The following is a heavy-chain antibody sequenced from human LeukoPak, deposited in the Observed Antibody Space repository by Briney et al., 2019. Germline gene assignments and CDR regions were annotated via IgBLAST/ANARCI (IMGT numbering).Heavy chain of an antibody. J-gene: IGHJ4*02. CDR2: IYYTGST. Sequence: SETLSLTCTVSGGSISSADHYWSWLRQPPGKGLEYIGYIYYTGSTYYNPSLKSRVTISVDTSKNQFSLRLSSVTAADTAVYYCARDARAGNFDYWGQGILVTVSS. CDR1: GGSISSADHY. V-gene: IGHV4-61*08. D-gene: IGHD6-13*01. CDR3: ARDARAGNFDY.